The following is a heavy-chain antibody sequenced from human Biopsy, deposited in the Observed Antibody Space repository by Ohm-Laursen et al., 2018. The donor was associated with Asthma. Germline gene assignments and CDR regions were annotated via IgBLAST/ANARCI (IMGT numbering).Heavy chain of an antibody. CDR3: VRTTYGDDGFDP. V-gene: IGHV4-31*03. D-gene: IGHD4-17*01. CDR2: IYYSGST. Sequence: SQTLSLTCTVSGGSINIGDYYWSWIRQLPVKGLEWIGYIYYSGSTYYNPSLKSRVSISLDTSKNQFSLSLTSVTAADTAVYYCVRTTYGDDGFDPWGQGTLVTVSS. J-gene: IGHJ5*02. CDR1: GGSINIGDYY.